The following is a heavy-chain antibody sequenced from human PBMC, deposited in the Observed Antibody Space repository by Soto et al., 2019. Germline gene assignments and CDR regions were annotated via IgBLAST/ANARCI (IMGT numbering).Heavy chain of an antibody. J-gene: IGHJ6*01. D-gene: IGHD4-17*01. Sequence: QLQLQESGSGLVKPSQTLSLTCAVSGGSISSGGYSWSWIRQPPGKGLEWIGYIYHSGYTYCNPSGKRRVTISVDRCKNQFSLKLSSVPAAVAAVYYCARAHYGDYGYGRDVWGQGTTVTVSS. CDR2: IYHSGYT. V-gene: IGHV4-30-2*01. CDR1: GGSISSGGYS. CDR3: ARAHYGDYGYGRDV.